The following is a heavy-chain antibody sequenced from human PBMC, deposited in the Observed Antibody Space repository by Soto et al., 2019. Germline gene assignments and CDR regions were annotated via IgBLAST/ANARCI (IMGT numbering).Heavy chain of an antibody. CDR3: ARSPTLEWLWFDY. V-gene: IGHV1-69*13. D-gene: IGHD3-3*01. CDR1: GGTFSSYA. Sequence: ASVKVSCKASGGTFSSYAISWVRQAPGQGLEWMGGIIPIFGTANYAQKFQGRVTITADESTSTAYMELSSLRSEDTAVYYCARSPTLEWLWFDYWGQGTLVTVSS. J-gene: IGHJ4*02. CDR2: IIPIFGTA.